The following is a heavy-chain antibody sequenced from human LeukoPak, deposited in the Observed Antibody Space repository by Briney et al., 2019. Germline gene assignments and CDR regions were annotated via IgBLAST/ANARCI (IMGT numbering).Heavy chain of an antibody. V-gene: IGHV1-69*05. CDR1: GGTFSSYA. CDR2: IIPIFGTA. Sequence: ASVKVSCKASGGTFSSYAISWVRQAPGQGLEWMGGIIPIFGTANYAQKFQGRVTITTDESTSTAYMELSSLRSEDTAVYYCARALGYCSSTSCDLYYYMDVWGKGTTVTVSS. J-gene: IGHJ6*03. CDR3: ARALGYCSSTSCDLYYYMDV. D-gene: IGHD2-2*01.